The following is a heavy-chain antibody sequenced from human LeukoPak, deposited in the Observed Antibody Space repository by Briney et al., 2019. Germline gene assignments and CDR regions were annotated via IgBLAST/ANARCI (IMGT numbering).Heavy chain of an antibody. Sequence: PGGSLRLSCAASGFTFDDYGMTWVRQVPGKGLEWIAEINWIGDTTRYGDSVKGRFTISRDNAKNSLDLQINSLRVEDTAFYYCATNPPGRTYLQDRGQGTLVTVSS. CDR2: INWIGDTT. J-gene: IGHJ1*01. CDR3: ATNPPGRTYLQD. V-gene: IGHV3-20*04. CDR1: GFTFDDYG. D-gene: IGHD1-1*01.